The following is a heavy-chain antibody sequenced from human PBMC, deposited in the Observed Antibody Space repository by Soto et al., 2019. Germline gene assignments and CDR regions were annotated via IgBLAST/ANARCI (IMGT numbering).Heavy chain of an antibody. Sequence: DVQLVESGGGLVQPGGSPRLSCAASGFTFSSYSMNWVRQAPGKGLEWVAYIRRTGSPIYYADSVKGRFTISRDDVKNSLYLQMNSLRAEDTAVYYCVRDPEALDYWGLGTLVTVSS. CDR3: VRDPEALDY. J-gene: IGHJ4*02. CDR2: IRRTGSPI. CDR1: GFTFSSYS. V-gene: IGHV3-48*01.